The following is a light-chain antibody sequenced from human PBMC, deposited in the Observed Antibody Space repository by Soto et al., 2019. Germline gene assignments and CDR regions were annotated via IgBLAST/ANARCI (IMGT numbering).Light chain of an antibody. CDR2: DAS. Sequence: EIVLTQSPATLSLSPGERATLSCRASQSVSSYLAWYQQKPGQAPRLPIYDASNRATGIPARFSGSGSGTDFTLTISSLEPEDFAVYYCQQRSNRPRTFGQGTKVDIK. V-gene: IGKV3-11*01. J-gene: IGKJ1*01. CDR1: QSVSSY. CDR3: QQRSNRPRT.